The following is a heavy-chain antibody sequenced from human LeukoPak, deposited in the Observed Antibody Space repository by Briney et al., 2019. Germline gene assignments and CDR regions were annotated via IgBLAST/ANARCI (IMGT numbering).Heavy chain of an antibody. D-gene: IGHD3-9*01. Sequence: SETLSLTCAVYGGSFSGYYWSWIRQPPGKGLEWIGEINHSGSTNYNPSLKSRVTISVDTSKNQFSLKLSSMTAADTAVYYCARIKRGATGYYNWFDPWGQGTLVTVSS. V-gene: IGHV4-34*01. J-gene: IGHJ5*02. CDR2: INHSGST. CDR3: ARIKRGATGYYNWFDP. CDR1: GGSFSGYY.